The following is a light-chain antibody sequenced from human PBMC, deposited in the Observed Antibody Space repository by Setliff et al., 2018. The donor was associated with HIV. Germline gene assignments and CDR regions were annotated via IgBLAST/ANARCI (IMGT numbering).Light chain of an antibody. Sequence: QSALAQPASVSGSPGQSITISCTGTSSDVGGSNYVSWYQQFPGKAPKLMIYDVSKRPSGVSNRFSGSKSGNTASLTISGLQAEDEADYYCCSYAGSSTLYVFGTGTKVTVL. CDR3: CSYAGSSTLYV. V-gene: IGLV2-23*02. CDR2: DVS. J-gene: IGLJ1*01. CDR1: SSDVGGSNY.